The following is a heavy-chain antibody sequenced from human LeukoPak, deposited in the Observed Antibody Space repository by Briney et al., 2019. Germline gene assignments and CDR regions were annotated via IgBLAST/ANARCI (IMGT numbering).Heavy chain of an antibody. Sequence: GGSLRLSCAASGFTFSSYAMHWVRQAPGKGLEWVAVISYDGSNKYYADSVKGRFTISRDNSKNTLYLQMNSLRAEDTAVYYCVRGGAAIGEYWGQGTLVTVSS. V-gene: IGHV3-30*04. J-gene: IGHJ4*02. CDR3: VRGGAAIGEY. CDR2: ISYDGSNK. CDR1: GFTFSSYA. D-gene: IGHD2-2*01.